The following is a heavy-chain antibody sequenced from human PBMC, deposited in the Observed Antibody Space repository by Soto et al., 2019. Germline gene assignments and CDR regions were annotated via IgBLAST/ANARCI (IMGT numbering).Heavy chain of an antibody. V-gene: IGHV4-4*02. J-gene: IGHJ2*01. Sequence: QVQLQESGPGLVKPSGTLSLTCAVSGGSISSSNWWSWVRQPPGKGLEWIGEIYHSGSTNYNPSLKSRVTISVDKSKNQFSLKLSSVTAADTAVYYCARYRGYGSGMAIPYWYFDLWGRGTLVTVSS. CDR2: IYHSGST. D-gene: IGHD3-10*01. CDR1: GGSISSSNW. CDR3: ARYRGYGSGMAIPYWYFDL.